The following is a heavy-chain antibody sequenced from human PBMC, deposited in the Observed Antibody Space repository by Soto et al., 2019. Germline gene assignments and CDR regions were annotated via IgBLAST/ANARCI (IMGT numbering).Heavy chain of an antibody. CDR3: ATSPSPGSAPPSYYGMDV. V-gene: IGHV1-69*02. Sequence: QVQLVQSGAEVKKPGSSVQVSCKASGGSFTSFIVTWVRQAPGQGLEWMGRIIPVLDVEYYAQKFQGRLTITAYKSTNTADMALRSLRSEDTAVYFCATSPSPGSAPPSYYGMDVWGLSTTVTVSS. CDR2: IIPVLDVE. CDR1: GGSFTSFI. J-gene: IGHJ6*01. D-gene: IGHD2-2*01.